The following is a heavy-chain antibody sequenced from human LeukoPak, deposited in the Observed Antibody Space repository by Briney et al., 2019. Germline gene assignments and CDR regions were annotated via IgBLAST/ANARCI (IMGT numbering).Heavy chain of an antibody. Sequence: ASVKVSCKASGYTFTDYYMHWVRQAPGQGLEWMGWINPNSGGTNYAQKFQGRVTMTRDTSISTAYMELSRLRSDDTAVYYCARGTSPGGGGGDYWGQGTLVTVSS. J-gene: IGHJ4*02. CDR3: ARGTSPGGGGGDY. CDR2: INPNSGGT. CDR1: GYTFTDYY. D-gene: IGHD4-23*01. V-gene: IGHV1-2*02.